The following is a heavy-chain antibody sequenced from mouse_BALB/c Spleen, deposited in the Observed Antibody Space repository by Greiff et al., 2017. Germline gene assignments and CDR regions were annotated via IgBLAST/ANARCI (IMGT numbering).Heavy chain of an antibody. CDR1: GYTFTSYV. V-gene: IGHV1-14*01. D-gene: IGHD2-3*01. Sequence: EVQLQQSGPELVKPGASVKMSCKASGYTFTSYVMHWVKQKPGQGLEWIGYINPYNDGTKYNEKFKGKATLTSDKSSSTAYMELSSLTSEDSAVYYCAGWESIYDGYSLFAYWGQGTLVTVSA. J-gene: IGHJ3*01. CDR3: AGWESIYDGYSLFAY. CDR2: INPYNDGT.